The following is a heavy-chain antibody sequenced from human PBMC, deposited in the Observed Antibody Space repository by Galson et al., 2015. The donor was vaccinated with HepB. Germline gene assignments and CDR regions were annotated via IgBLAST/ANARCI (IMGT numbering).Heavy chain of an antibody. J-gene: IGHJ6*02. Sequence: SVKVSCKASGYTFTNYAIHWVRQAPGQRLEWMGWINAGNSNTEYSQKFQGRVTVTRDTSASTAYMELSTLRSDDTAVYYCARASIHYYDFWSGYEGSYNMDVWGQGTTVTVSS. V-gene: IGHV1-3*01. CDR2: INAGNSNT. D-gene: IGHD3-3*01. CDR3: ARASIHYYDFWSGYEGSYNMDV. CDR1: GYTFTNYA.